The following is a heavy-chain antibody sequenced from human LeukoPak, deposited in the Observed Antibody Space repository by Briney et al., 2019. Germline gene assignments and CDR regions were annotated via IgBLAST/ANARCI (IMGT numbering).Heavy chain of an antibody. D-gene: IGHD6-13*01. CDR1: GYTFTSYG. CDR3: ARGRAAGRSAGLDDY. V-gene: IGHV1-18*01. J-gene: IGHJ4*02. CDR2: ISAYNGNT. Sequence: GASVKVSCKASGYTFTSYGISWVRQAPGQGLEWMGWISAYNGNTNYAQKLQGRVTMTTDTSTSTAYMELSSLRSEDTAVYYCARGRAAGRSAGLDDYWGQGTLVTVSS.